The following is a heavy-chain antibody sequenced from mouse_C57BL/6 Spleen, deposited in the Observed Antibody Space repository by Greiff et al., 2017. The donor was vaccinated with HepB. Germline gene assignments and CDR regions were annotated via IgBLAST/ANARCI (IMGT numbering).Heavy chain of an antibody. CDR2: INPYNGGT. CDR1: GYTFTDYY. J-gene: IGHJ2*01. V-gene: IGHV1-19*01. D-gene: IGHD3-2*02. Sequence: DVQLQESGPVLVKPGASVKMSCKASGYTFTDYYMNWVKQSHGKSLEWIGVINPYNGGTSYNQKFQGKATLTVDKSSSTAYMELNSLTSEDSAVYYCARDSSGYVDYWGQGTTLTVSS. CDR3: ARDSSGYVDY.